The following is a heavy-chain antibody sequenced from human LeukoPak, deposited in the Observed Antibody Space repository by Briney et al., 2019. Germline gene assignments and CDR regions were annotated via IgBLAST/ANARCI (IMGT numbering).Heavy chain of an antibody. CDR2: ISYDGSNK. CDR1: GFTFSSYG. CDR3: AKVPIAGAAPRGNWFDP. V-gene: IGHV3-30*18. J-gene: IGHJ5*02. D-gene: IGHD6-19*01. Sequence: PRGSLRLSCAASGFTFSSYGMHWVRQAPGKGLEWVAVISYDGSNKYCADSVKGRFTISRDNSKNTLYLQMNSLRAEDTAVYYCAKVPIAGAAPRGNWFDPWGQGTLVTVSS.